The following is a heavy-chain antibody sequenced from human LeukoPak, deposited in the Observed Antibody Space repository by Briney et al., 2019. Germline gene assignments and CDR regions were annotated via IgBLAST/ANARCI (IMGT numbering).Heavy chain of an antibody. D-gene: IGHD3-22*01. J-gene: IGHJ4*02. CDR1: GGSISSGSYY. CDR2: IYTSGST. Sequence: SETLSLTCTVSGGSISSGSYYWSWIRQPAGKGLEWIGRIYTSGSTTYNPSLKSRVTISVDTSKNQFSLKLSSVTAADTAVYYCARAPDPPDYYYDSSGYYFFDYWGQGTLVTVSS. V-gene: IGHV4-61*02. CDR3: ARAPDPPDYYYDSSGYYFFDY.